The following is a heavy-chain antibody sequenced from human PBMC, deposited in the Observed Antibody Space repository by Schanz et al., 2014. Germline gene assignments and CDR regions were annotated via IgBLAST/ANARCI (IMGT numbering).Heavy chain of an antibody. J-gene: IGHJ5*02. V-gene: IGHV3-66*02. D-gene: IGHD2-15*01. CDR2: ISSGGNP. CDR1: GFTFSSFA. Sequence: EVQLVESGGGLVQPGGSLRLSCSASGFTFSSFAMTWVRQAPGRGLEWVSSISSGGNPYYANSVKVRFTISRDNSKNTVYLQINSLRPGDTAVYYCARGRVLESWGQGTLVTVSS. CDR3: ARGRVLES.